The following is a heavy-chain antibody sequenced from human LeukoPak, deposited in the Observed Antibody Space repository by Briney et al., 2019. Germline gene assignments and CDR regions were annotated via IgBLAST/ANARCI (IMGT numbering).Heavy chain of an antibody. D-gene: IGHD3-10*01. CDR3: ANTERFGLRMPYFDY. CDR1: GFTFSSYE. CDR2: ISSSGSTI. Sequence: QPGGSLRLSCAASGFTFSSYEMNWVRQAPGKGLEWVSYISSSGSTIYYADSVKGRFTISRDNAKNSLYLQMNSLRAEDTAVYYCANTERFGLRMPYFDYWGQGTLVTVSS. J-gene: IGHJ4*02. V-gene: IGHV3-48*03.